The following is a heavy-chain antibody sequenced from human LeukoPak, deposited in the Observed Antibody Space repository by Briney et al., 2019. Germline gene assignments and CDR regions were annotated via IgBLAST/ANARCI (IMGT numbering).Heavy chain of an antibody. CDR1: GYTLTDYY. Sequence: ASVKVSFKASGYTLTDYYIHWVRQAPGQGLEWMGWINPNSGGRNYAQKFQGRVTMTRDTSINTAYVEVSGLRSDDTAVYYCARTPSFGSVAFDIWGQGTMVTVSS. CDR2: INPNSGGR. CDR3: ARTPSFGSVAFDI. J-gene: IGHJ3*02. V-gene: IGHV1-2*02. D-gene: IGHD3-10*01.